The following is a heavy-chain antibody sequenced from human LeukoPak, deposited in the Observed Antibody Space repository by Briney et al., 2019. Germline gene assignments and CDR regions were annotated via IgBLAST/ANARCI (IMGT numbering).Heavy chain of an antibody. CDR3: AKDTLAAGLFFDY. Sequence: GGSLRLSCAASGFTFSDYYMGWIRQAPGKGLEWVSYISPSVGTVYYADSVKGRFTISRDNAKNSLYLQMNGLRAEDTALYFCAKDTLAAGLFFDYWGQGTLVTVSS. J-gene: IGHJ4*02. CDR2: ISPSVGTV. D-gene: IGHD6-13*01. V-gene: IGHV3-11*01. CDR1: GFTFSDYY.